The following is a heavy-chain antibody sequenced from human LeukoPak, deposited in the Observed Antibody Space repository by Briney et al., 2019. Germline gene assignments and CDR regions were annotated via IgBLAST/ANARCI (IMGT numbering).Heavy chain of an antibody. Sequence: PGGSLRLSCAASGFTFSSYAMSWVRQAPGKGLEWVSAISGSGGSTYYADSVKGRFTISRDNSKNTLYLQMNSLRAEDTAVYYCAKDRNYYDSSGYIYYFDYWGQGTLVTVSS. D-gene: IGHD3-22*01. CDR1: GFTFSSYA. J-gene: IGHJ4*02. V-gene: IGHV3-23*01. CDR3: AKDRNYYDSSGYIYYFDY. CDR2: ISGSGGST.